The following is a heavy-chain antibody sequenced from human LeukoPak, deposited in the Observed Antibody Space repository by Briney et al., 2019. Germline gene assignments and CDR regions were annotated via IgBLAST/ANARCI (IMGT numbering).Heavy chain of an antibody. V-gene: IGHV3-9*01. J-gene: IGHJ4*02. CDR1: GFTFSTYW. D-gene: IGHD1-26*01. Sequence: GGSLRLSCAASGFTFSTYWMHWVRQAPGKGLEWVSGISWNSGSIGYADSVKGRFTTSRDNAKNSLYLQMNSLRAEDTALYYCAKDMGSYNGFDYWGQGTLVTVSS. CDR2: ISWNSGSI. CDR3: AKDMGSYNGFDY.